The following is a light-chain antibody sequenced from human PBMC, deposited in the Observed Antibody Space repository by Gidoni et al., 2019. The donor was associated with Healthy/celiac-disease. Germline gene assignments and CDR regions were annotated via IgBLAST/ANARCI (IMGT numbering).Light chain of an antibody. J-gene: IGKJ4*01. Sequence: DIQMTQSPSSLSASVGDRVTIHCQARQDISNYLNWYQQKPGKAPKLLIYDASNLETGVPSRFSGSGSGTDFTFTISSLQPEDIATYYCQQYDNLPLTFGGGTKVEIK. V-gene: IGKV1-33*01. CDR2: DAS. CDR1: QDISNY. CDR3: QQYDNLPLT.